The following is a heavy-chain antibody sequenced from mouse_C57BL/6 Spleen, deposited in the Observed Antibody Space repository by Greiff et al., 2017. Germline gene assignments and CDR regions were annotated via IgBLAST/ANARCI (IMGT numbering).Heavy chain of an antibody. CDR2: IYPGDGDT. J-gene: IGHJ4*01. D-gene: IGHD2-5*01. CDR3: ARDSKDAMDY. V-gene: IGHV1-80*01. Sequence: QVQLKQSGAELVKPGASVKISCKASGYAFSSYWMNWVKQRPGKGLEWIGQIYPGDGDTNYNGKFKGKATLTADKYSSTAYMQLSSLTSEDSAVYFCARDSKDAMDYWGQGTSVTVSS. CDR1: GYAFSSYW.